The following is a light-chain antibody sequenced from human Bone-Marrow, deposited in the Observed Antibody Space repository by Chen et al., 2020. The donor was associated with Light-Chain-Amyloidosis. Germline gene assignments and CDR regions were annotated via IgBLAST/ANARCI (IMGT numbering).Light chain of an antibody. V-gene: IGLV1-44*01. CDR3: APWDDSLNGYV. J-gene: IGLJ1*01. CDR2: DNN. Sequence: QSVLTQPPPASGTPGQRVTISCSGGSSNIGSNTVNWYQQLPGTAPKLLIYDNNQRPSGVPDRFAGSKSGTSASLAISGVQSEDEADYYCAPWDDSLNGYVFGSGTKVTVL. CDR1: SSNIGSNT.